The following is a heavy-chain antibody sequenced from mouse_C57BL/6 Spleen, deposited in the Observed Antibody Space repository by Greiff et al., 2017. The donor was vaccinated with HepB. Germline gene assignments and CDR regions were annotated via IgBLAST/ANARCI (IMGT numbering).Heavy chain of an antibody. CDR1: GYTFTSYW. D-gene: IGHD2-3*01. V-gene: IGHV1-69*01. Sequence: VQLQQPGAELVMPGASVKLSCKASGYTFTSYWMHWVKQRPGQGLEWIGEIDPSDSYTNYNQKFKGKSTLTVDKSSSTAYMQLSSLTSEDSAVYYCARRGYYSYYYAMDYWGQGTSVTVSS. CDR2: IDPSDSYT. CDR3: ARRGYYSYYYAMDY. J-gene: IGHJ4*01.